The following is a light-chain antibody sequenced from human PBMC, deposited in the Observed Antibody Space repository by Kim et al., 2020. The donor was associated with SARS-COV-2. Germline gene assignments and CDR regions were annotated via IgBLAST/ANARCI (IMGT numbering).Light chain of an antibody. CDR1: SSEVGHLNP. CDR3: NSYTSSTSDV. Sequence: TTCPQPSSEVGHLNPVYWYQQHPGKAPKLMSYDVTKRPSGVSIRFSGSKSGNTASLSISGLQAEDEADYYCNSYTSSTSDVFGTGTKVTVL. V-gene: IGLV2-14*02. CDR2: DVT. J-gene: IGLJ1*01.